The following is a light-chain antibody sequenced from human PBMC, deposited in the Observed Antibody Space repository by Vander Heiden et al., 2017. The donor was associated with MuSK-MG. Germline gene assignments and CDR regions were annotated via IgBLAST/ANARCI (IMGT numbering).Light chain of an antibody. J-gene: IGKJ2*01. CDR1: QRVGSNY. Sequence: EILLPQPPGTPALSLVERATLSCRASQRVGSNYLAWYQQKPGQAPRLLLYGASSRATGIADRFSCSGSGTDFTLTISSLEPEDFAVYYCQQYGSEPRYTFGQGTKLEIK. CDR2: GAS. CDR3: QQYGSEPRYT. V-gene: IGKV3-20*01.